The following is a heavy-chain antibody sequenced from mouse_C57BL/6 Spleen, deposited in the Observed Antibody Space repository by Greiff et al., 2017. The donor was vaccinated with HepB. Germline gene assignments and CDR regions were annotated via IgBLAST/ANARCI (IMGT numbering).Heavy chain of an antibody. J-gene: IGHJ4*01. CDR3: ARHESPNYYGSSHYAMDY. V-gene: IGHV1-62-2*01. D-gene: IGHD1-1*01. Sequence: VQLQQSGAELVKPGASVKLSCKASGYTFTEYTIHWVKQRSGQGLEWIGWFYPGSGSIKYNEKFKDKATLTADKSSSTVYMELSRLTSEDSAVYFCARHESPNYYGSSHYAMDYWGQGTSVTVSS. CDR2: FYPGSGSI. CDR1: GYTFTEYT.